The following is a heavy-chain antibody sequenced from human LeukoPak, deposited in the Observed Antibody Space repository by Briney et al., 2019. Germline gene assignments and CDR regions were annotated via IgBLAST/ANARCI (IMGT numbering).Heavy chain of an antibody. CDR1: GFTFVTYA. V-gene: IGHV3-23*01. CDR2: ISGTDSGT. Sequence: PGGSLRLSXEASGFTFVTYAMSWVRQAPGKGLQWVSGISGTDSGTYYTDSVKGRFTISRDNSKNTVYLQIDSLRAEDTAVYYCAKCMSGSGVCLNFDSWGQGILVTVSS. CDR3: AKCMSGSGVCLNFDS. D-gene: IGHD2-21*02. J-gene: IGHJ4*02.